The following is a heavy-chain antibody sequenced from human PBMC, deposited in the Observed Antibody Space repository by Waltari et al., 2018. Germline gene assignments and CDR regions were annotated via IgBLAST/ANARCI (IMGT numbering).Heavy chain of an antibody. CDR3: ARDLDTAMVLNWFDP. D-gene: IGHD5-18*01. J-gene: IGHJ5*02. CDR2: INSDGSST. CDR1: GFTFSSYW. Sequence: EVQLVESGGGLVQPGGSLSLSCAASGFTFSSYWMHWVRQAPGKGLVWVSRINSDGSSTSYADSVKGRFTISRDNAKNTLYLQMNSLRAEDTAVYYCARDLDTAMVLNWFDPWGQGTLVTVSS. V-gene: IGHV3-74*01.